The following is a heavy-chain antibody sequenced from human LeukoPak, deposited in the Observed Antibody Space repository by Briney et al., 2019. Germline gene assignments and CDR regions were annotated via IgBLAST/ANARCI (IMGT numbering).Heavy chain of an antibody. J-gene: IGHJ3*02. V-gene: IGHV4-59*01. D-gene: IGHD3-9*01. Sequence: SETRSLTCTVSGGSISSYYWSWIRQPPWKGLEWIGYIYNRGSTNYNPSLKSRVTISVDTSKNQFSLKLSSVTAADTAVYYCAREGNYDILTGLDAFDIWGQGTMVTVSS. CDR3: AREGNYDILTGLDAFDI. CDR2: IYNRGST. CDR1: GGSISSYY.